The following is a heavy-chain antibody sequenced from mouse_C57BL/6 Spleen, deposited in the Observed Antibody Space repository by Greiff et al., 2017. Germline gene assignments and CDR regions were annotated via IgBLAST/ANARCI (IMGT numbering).Heavy chain of an antibody. CDR1: GYTFTSYW. CDR2: IYPGSGST. J-gene: IGHJ4*01. V-gene: IGHV1-55*01. D-gene: IGHD2-4*01. Sequence: QVQLQQPGAELVKPGASVKMSCKASGYTFTSYWITWVKQRPGQGLEWIGDIYPGSGSTNYNEKFKSKATLTVDTSSSTAYMHLSSLTSEDSAVYYCATYDYDRAMDYWGQGTSVTVSS. CDR3: ATYDYDRAMDY.